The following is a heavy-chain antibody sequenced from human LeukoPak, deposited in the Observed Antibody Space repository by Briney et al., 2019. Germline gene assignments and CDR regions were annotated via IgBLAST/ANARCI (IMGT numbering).Heavy chain of an antibody. Sequence: GSLRLSCAASGSTFSTYGMHWVRQAPGKGLEWVAFIRYDGSDKYYSDSVKGRFTISRDNSKNSLYLQLNSLRAEDTAVYYCAKRTSSWSELDYWGQGTLVTVSS. CDR2: IRYDGSDK. CDR1: GSTFSTYG. V-gene: IGHV3-30*02. J-gene: IGHJ4*02. D-gene: IGHD6-13*01. CDR3: AKRTSSWSELDY.